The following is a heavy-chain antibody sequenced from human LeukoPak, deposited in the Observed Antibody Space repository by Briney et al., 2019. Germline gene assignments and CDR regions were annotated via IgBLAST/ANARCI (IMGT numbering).Heavy chain of an antibody. Sequence: GGSLRLSCAASGFTFDDYAMHWVRQAPGKGLEWVSGISWNSGSIGYADSVKGRFTISRDNAKNSLYLQMNSLRAEDTALYYCAQSDGGYWGQGTLVTVSS. CDR2: ISWNSGSI. CDR3: AQSDGGY. J-gene: IGHJ4*02. CDR1: GFTFDDYA. V-gene: IGHV3-9*01.